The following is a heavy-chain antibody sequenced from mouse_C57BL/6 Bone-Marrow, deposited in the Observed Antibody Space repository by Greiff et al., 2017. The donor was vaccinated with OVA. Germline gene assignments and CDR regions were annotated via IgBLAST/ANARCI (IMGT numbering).Heavy chain of an antibody. CDR3: ASASLSYYFDY. J-gene: IGHJ2*01. V-gene: IGHV1-7*01. Sequence: QVQLKQSGAELAKPGASVKLSCKASGYTFTSYWMHWVKQRPGQGLEWIGYINPSSGYTKYNQKFKDKATLTADKSSSTAYMQLSSLTYEDSAVYYCASASLSYYFDYWGQGTTLTVSS. CDR1: GYTFTSYW. CDR2: INPSSGYT.